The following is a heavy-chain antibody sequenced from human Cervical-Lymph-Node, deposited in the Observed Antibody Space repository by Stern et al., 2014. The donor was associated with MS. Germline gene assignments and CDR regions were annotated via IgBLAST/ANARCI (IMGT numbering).Heavy chain of an antibody. D-gene: IGHD2-21*02. J-gene: IGHJ4*02. CDR2: IYPGDSEA. V-gene: IGHV5-51*01. Sequence: VQLVQSGAELIRPGASLKISCKGSGYKFSIYWIAWVRQTPGKGLEWMGIIYPGDSEARYSPPFQGQVTMSADKSTSSAYLQWSSLNASDTAMYFCARQATAWASDVWGQGTLVTVSS. CDR1: GYKFSIYW. CDR3: ARQATAWASDV.